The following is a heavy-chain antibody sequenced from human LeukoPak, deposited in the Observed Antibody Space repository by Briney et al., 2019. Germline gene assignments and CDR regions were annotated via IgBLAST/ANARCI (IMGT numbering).Heavy chain of an antibody. D-gene: IGHD2-2*02. CDR1: GFTFDDYG. V-gene: IGHV3-20*04. J-gene: IGHJ6*03. CDR3: ARDGCSSTSCYTEYYMDV. CDR2: INWNGGST. Sequence: PGGSLRLSCAASGFTFDDYGMSWVRQAPGKGLEWVSGINWNGGSTGYADSVKGRFTISRDNAKNSLYLQMNSLRAEDTALYYCARDGCSSTSCYTEYYMDVWGKGTTATVSS.